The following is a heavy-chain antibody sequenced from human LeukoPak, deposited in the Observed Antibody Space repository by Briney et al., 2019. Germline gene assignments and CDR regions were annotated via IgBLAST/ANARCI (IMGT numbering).Heavy chain of an antibody. J-gene: IGHJ4*02. CDR1: GGSISSYY. CDR3: ARDPGCTNGVCYNDY. D-gene: IGHD2-8*01. CDR2: IYYSGST. V-gene: IGHV4-39*07. Sequence: SETLSLTCTVSGGSISSYYWGWIRQPPGKGLEWIGSIYYSGSTYYNPSLKSRVTISVDTSKNQFSLKLSSVTAADTAVYYCARDPGCTNGVCYNDYWGQGTLVTVSS.